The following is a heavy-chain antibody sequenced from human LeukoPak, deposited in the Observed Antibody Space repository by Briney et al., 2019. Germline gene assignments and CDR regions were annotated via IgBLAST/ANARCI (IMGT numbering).Heavy chain of an antibody. CDR3: ARLWEGAVAGLSTPRLAFDI. CDR2: IYYSGST. Sequence: KSSETLSLTCTVSGGSISSSSYYWGWIRQPPGKGLEWIGIIYYSGSTYYNPSLKSRVTISVDTSKNQFSLKLSSVTAADTAVYYCARLWEGAVAGLSTPRLAFDIWGQGAMVTVSS. D-gene: IGHD1-26*01. CDR1: GGSISSSSYY. V-gene: IGHV4-39*01. J-gene: IGHJ3*02.